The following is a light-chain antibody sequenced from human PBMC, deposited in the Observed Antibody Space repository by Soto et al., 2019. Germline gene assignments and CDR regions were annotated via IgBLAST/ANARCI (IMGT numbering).Light chain of an antibody. CDR1: QSIRSW. V-gene: IGKV1-5*03. J-gene: IGKJ2*01. CDR3: QQYNGSPDT. CDR2: KAS. Sequence: DIQMTQSPSTLSAFVGDRVTITCRASQSIRSWLAWYQQKPGKAPKLLIYKASSLETGVPSRFSGSGSGTECTLTISSLQPDDFATYDCQQYNGSPDTFGQGTKLEIK.